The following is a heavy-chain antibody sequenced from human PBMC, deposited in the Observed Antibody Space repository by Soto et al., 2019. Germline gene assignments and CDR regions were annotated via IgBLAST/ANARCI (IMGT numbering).Heavy chain of an antibody. V-gene: IGHV3-48*01. D-gene: IGHD2-15*01. J-gene: IGHJ4*02. CDR2: ISSSSSTI. Sequence: GGSLRLSCAASGFTFSSYSMNWVRQAPGKGLEWVSYISSSSSTIYYADSVKGRFTISRDNAKNSLYLQMNSLRAEDTAVHYCARDGYCSGGSCYPLDYWGQGTLVTVSS. CDR1: GFTFSSYS. CDR3: ARDGYCSGGSCYPLDY.